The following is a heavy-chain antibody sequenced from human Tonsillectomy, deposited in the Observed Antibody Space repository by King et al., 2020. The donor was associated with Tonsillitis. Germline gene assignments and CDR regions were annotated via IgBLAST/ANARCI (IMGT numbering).Heavy chain of an antibody. CDR1: GGSISSYY. CDR2: IYFSGST. CDR3: ARFSSPPSYFDY. D-gene: IGHD6-13*01. J-gene: IGHJ4*02. Sequence: QLQESGPGLVKPSETLSLTCTVSGGSISSYYWSWIRQPPGKGLEWIGYIYFSGSTHYNPSLKSRVTISVDTSKNQFSLKLSSVTAADSAVYYCARFSSPPSYFDYWGRGTLVTVSS. V-gene: IGHV4-59*01.